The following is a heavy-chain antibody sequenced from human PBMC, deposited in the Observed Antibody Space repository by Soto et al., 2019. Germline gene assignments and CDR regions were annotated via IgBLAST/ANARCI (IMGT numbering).Heavy chain of an antibody. J-gene: IGHJ4*02. D-gene: IGHD2-15*01. Sequence: SVKVSCAACGGRFSSYAISWVRQAPGQGLEWMGGIIPIFGTANYAQKFQGRVTITRDTSASTAYMELSSLRSEDTAVYYCARDILFDYWGQGTLVTVSS. V-gene: IGHV1-69*05. CDR1: GGRFSSYA. CDR3: ARDILFDY. CDR2: IIPIFGTA.